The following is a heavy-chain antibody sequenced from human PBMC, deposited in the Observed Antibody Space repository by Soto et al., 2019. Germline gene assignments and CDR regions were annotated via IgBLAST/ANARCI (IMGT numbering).Heavy chain of an antibody. Sequence: SETLSLTCTVSGGSISSSSYCWGWIRQPPGKGLEWIGSIYYSGSTYYNPSLKSRVTISVDTSKNQFSLKLSSVTAADTAVYYCASTTGVYSGYDLPYYYYYYMDVWGKGTTVTVSS. CDR2: IYYSGST. V-gene: IGHV4-39*01. D-gene: IGHD5-12*01. J-gene: IGHJ6*03. CDR3: ASTTGVYSGYDLPYYYYYYMDV. CDR1: GGSISSSSYC.